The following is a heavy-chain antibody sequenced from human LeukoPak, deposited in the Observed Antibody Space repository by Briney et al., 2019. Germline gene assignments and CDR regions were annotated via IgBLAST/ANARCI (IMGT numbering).Heavy chain of an antibody. Sequence: QPGRSLRLSCAASGFTFDDYAMHWVRHAPGKGLEWVSGISWNSGSIGYADSVKGRFTISRDNAKNSLYLQMNSLRAEDTALYYCAKESLAVAGIFDYWGQGTLVTVSS. CDR2: ISWNSGSI. CDR1: GFTFDDYA. J-gene: IGHJ4*02. CDR3: AKESLAVAGIFDY. D-gene: IGHD6-19*01. V-gene: IGHV3-9*01.